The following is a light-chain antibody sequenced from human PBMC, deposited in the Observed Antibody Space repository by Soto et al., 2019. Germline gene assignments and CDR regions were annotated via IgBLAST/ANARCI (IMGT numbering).Light chain of an antibody. J-gene: IGKJ1*01. CDR3: QQYQTYPWT. V-gene: IGKV1-5*03. CDR2: KAS. Sequence: DMQMTQSPSTLSASVGDRVTITCRASQSISSWLAWYQQKPGKAPKLLIYKASNLESGVPSRFSGSGSGTESALTITSLQPDDFATYYCQQYQTYPWTFGQGTKVEIK. CDR1: QSISSW.